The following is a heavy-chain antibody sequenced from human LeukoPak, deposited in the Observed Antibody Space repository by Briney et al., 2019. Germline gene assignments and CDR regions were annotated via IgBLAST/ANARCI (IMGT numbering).Heavy chain of an antibody. J-gene: IGHJ5*02. CDR1: GFTFSSYA. CDR2: IKQDGSGK. Sequence: GGSLRLSCAASGFTFSSYAMSWVRQAPGKGLEWVANIKQDGSGKYCVDSVKGRFTISRDNAKNSLYLQMNSLRAEDTAVYYCARENDFWSENWFDPWGQGTLVTVSS. CDR3: ARENDFWSENWFDP. V-gene: IGHV3-7*01. D-gene: IGHD3-3*01.